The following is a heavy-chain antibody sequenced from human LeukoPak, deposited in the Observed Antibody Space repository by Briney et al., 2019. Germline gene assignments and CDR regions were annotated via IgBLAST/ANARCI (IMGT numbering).Heavy chain of an antibody. CDR3: AARTTPYCGGDCYLGSY. CDR2: ISGSGGST. CDR1: GFTFSNTW. V-gene: IGHV3-23*01. J-gene: IGHJ4*02. D-gene: IGHD2-21*02. Sequence: GGSLRLSCAASGFTFSNTWMNWVRQAPGKGLEWVSAISGSGGSTYYADSVKGRFTISRDNSKNTLYLQMNSLRAEDTAVYYCAARTTPYCGGDCYLGSYWGQGTLVTVSS.